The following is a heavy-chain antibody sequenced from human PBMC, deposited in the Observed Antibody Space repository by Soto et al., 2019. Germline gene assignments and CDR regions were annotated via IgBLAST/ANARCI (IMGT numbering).Heavy chain of an antibody. J-gene: IGHJ5*02. CDR2: ISYDGTTR. D-gene: IGHD1-1*01. CDR3: ARARGGTANWFDP. V-gene: IGHV3-30-3*01. CDR1: GFTFSNYV. Sequence: QVHLVESGGGVVQPGGSLRLSCAASGFTFSNYVMHWVRQAPGKGLEWVALISYDGTTRYYADSVKGRFTLSRDNSKNRLYMQMVSLRAEDSAVYYCARARGGTANWFDPWGQGTLVTVSS.